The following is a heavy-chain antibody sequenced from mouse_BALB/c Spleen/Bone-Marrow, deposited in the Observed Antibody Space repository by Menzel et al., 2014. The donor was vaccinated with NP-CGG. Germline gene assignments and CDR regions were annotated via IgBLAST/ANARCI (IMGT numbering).Heavy chain of an antibody. CDR2: INPSNGGT. J-gene: IGHJ4*01. Sequence: QVQLQQSGAELVKPGASVKLSCKASGYTFTNYYIYWVKQRPGQGLEWIGEINPSNGGTNFNEKFKSKATLTVDKSSSTAKMQLSSLTSEDSAVYYCTRGDFLYYYVMDYWGQGTSVTVSS. D-gene: IGHD2-13*01. CDR1: GYTFTNYY. CDR3: TRGDFLYYYVMDY. V-gene: IGHV1S81*02.